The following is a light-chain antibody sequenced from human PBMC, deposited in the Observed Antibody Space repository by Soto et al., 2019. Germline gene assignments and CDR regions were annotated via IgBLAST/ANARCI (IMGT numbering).Light chain of an antibody. J-gene: IGKJ3*01. Sequence: ETVLTQSQATLSLSPGERAILSCRASQSVTNSLAWYQQKPGQAPRLLIYDASNRATGVPARFSGSGSGTDFTLTITSLEPEDFAVYYCQQRYTWPSFGPGTKVDIK. V-gene: IGKV3-11*01. CDR1: QSVTNS. CDR3: QQRYTWPS. CDR2: DAS.